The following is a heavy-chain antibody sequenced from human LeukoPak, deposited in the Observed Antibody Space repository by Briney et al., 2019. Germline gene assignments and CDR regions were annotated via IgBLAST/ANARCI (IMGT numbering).Heavy chain of an antibody. CDR1: GGSFSGYY. V-gene: IGHV4-34*01. J-gene: IGHJ4*02. CDR2: INHSGST. Sequence: TSETLSLTCAVYGGSFSGYYWSWIRQPPGKGLEWIGEINHSGSTNYNPSLKSRVTISVDTSKNQFSLKLSSVTAADTAVYYCARDQVIVPAVDYWGQGTLVTVSS. CDR3: ARDQVIVPAVDY. D-gene: IGHD2-2*01.